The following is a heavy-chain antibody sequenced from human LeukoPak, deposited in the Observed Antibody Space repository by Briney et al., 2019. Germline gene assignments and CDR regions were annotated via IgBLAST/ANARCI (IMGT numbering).Heavy chain of an antibody. CDR1: GYSISSGNW. V-gene: IGHV4-28*01. J-gene: IGHJ5*02. CDR3: ARKPNAVYWFDP. CDR2: IHYSGIT. D-gene: IGHD4/OR15-4a*01. Sequence: PSETLSLTCAVSGYSISSGNWWGWIRQPPGKGLEWIGYIHYSGITYYSPSLKSRVTLSVDTSKNQFSLGLSSVTAVDTAVYYCARKPNAVYWFDPWGQGTLVTVSS.